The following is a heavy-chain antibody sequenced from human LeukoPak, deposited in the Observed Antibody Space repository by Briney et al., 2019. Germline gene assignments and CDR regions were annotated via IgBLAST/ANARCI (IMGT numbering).Heavy chain of an antibody. CDR2: FDPEDGES. V-gene: IGHV1-24*01. Sequence: ASVKVSCKVSGASLSETSIHWVRQAPGQWLEWMGGFDPEDGESIFAQRFQGRFSMTEDTSTDTAYMGPRSLRPEDTAVYYCATADKWEPLDYWGQGTLVTVSS. J-gene: IGHJ4*02. D-gene: IGHD1-26*01. CDR1: GASLSETS. CDR3: ATADKWEPLDY.